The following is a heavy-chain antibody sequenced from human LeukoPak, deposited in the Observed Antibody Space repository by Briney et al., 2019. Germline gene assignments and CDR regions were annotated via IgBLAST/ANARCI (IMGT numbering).Heavy chain of an antibody. Sequence: PGGSLRLSCAASGFTFSDYRMTWVRQAPGKGLQWVATIEKDGSDKYYVDSVTGRFTISRDNAKTSLSLQMNSLGAEDTALYYCARLSDFTETSHFDYWGQGTLVTVSS. CDR3: ARLSDFTETSHFDY. CDR1: GFTFSDYR. D-gene: IGHD2/OR15-2a*01. V-gene: IGHV3-7*01. CDR2: IEKDGSDK. J-gene: IGHJ4*02.